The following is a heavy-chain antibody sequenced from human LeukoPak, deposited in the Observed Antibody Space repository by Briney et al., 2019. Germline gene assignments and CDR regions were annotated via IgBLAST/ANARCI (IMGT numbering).Heavy chain of an antibody. J-gene: IGHJ4*02. V-gene: IGHV4-59*08. CDR3: ARGYDSSGYYSPGYYFDY. CDR2: IYYSGST. D-gene: IGHD3-22*01. Sequence: SETLSLTCTVSGGSISSFYWSWIRQPPGKGLEWIGYIYYSGSTNYNPSLKSRVTISVDTSKNQFSLKLSSVTAADTAVYYCARGYDSSGYYSPGYYFDYWGQGTLVTVSS. CDR1: GGSISSFY.